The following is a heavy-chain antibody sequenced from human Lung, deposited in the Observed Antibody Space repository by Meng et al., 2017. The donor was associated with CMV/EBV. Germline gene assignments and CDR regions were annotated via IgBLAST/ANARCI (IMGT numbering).Heavy chain of an antibody. CDR2: ISGSGRNT. CDR3: ARNHYSSSRYPFCDS. V-gene: IGHV3-23*01. D-gene: IGHD6-13*01. CDR1: GFTFSDHA. J-gene: IGHJ4*02. Sequence: GESXKISCAASGFTFSDHAMSWVRQAPGKGLEWVSDISGSGRNTYYADSVKGRFTISRDNSKNTLYLQMNSLRAEDTAVYYCARNHYSSSRYPFCDSWGQGTXVTVSS.